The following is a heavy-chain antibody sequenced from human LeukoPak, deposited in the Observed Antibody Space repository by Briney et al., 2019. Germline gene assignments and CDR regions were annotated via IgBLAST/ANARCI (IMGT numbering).Heavy chain of an antibody. CDR3: ARGEQQLPYAFDI. CDR1: GYSFPSYW. J-gene: IGHJ3*02. Sequence: GESLKISCKGSGYSFPSYWIGWVRQMPGKGLEWMAIIYPGDSDTRYSPSFQGQVTISADKSISTAYLQWSSLKASDTAMYYCARGEQQLPYAFDIWGQGPMVTVSS. V-gene: IGHV5-51*01. CDR2: IYPGDSDT. D-gene: IGHD6-13*01.